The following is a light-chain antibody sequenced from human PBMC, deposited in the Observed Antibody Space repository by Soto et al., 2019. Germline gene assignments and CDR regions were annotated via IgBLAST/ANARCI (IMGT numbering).Light chain of an antibody. V-gene: IGLV2-14*03. Sequence: SALTQPASVSGSPGQSITISCSGTSSDIGAYEYVSWYQQHPGKPPKLMIYNVNNRPSGVSYRFSGSKSGNTASLTISRLQTEDEADYYCLSYAGSNNYVFGTGTKVTV. CDR3: LSYAGSNNYV. CDR1: SSDIGAYEY. CDR2: NVN. J-gene: IGLJ1*01.